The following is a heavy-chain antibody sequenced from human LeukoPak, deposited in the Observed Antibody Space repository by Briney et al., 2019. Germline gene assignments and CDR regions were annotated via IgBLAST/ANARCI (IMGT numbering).Heavy chain of an antibody. V-gene: IGHV3-23*01. CDR2: ISGSGGST. CDR3: ARDQDSDYYDTSGYYYGFFDY. J-gene: IGHJ4*02. D-gene: IGHD3-22*01. CDR1: GFTFSSYA. Sequence: GGSLRLSCAASGFTFSSYAMSWVRQAPGKGLEWVSAISGSGGSTYYADSVKGRFTISRDTSKNTVSLQMHSLRAEDTAVYYCARDQDSDYYDTSGYYYGFFDYWGQGTLVAVSS.